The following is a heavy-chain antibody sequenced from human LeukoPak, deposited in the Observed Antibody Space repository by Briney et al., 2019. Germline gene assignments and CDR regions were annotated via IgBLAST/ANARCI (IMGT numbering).Heavy chain of an antibody. CDR1: GGSISSGSYY. CDR3: ARSTRNNPTYPNWFDP. D-gene: IGHD1/OR15-1a*01. CDR2: IYTSGST. J-gene: IGHJ5*02. Sequence: SSETLSLTCTVSGGSISSGSYYWSWIRQPAGKGLEWIGRIYTSGSTNYNPSLKSRATISVDTSKNQFSLKLSSVTPADTAVYYCARSTRNNPTYPNWFDPWGQGTLVTVSS. V-gene: IGHV4-61*02.